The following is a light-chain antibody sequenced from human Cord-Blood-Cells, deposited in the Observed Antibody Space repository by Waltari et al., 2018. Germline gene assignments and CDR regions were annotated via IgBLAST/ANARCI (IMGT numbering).Light chain of an antibody. Sequence: QSVLTQPPSVSGAPGQRVTISCTGSSSNIGAGHDVPWYQQLPGTAPKLLIYGNSNRPSGVPDRFSGSKSGTSASLAITGLQAEDEADYYCQSYDSSLSGVFGGGTKLTVL. CDR2: GNS. V-gene: IGLV1-40*01. J-gene: IGLJ3*02. CDR1: SSNIGAGHD. CDR3: QSYDSSLSGV.